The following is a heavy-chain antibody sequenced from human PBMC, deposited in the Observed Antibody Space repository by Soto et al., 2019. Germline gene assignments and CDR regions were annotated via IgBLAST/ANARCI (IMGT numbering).Heavy chain of an antibody. CDR1: GYSISNGGYY. J-gene: IGHJ3*02. CDR3: ARTTDAFDI. CDR2: IYYSGST. V-gene: IGHV4-31*03. Sequence: QVQLQESGPGLVKPSQTLSLTCTVSGYSISNGGYYWSWIRQRPGEGLEWLGYIYYSGSTYYNPSLKSRPSISVHTSKNQFSLKVNSVTAADTAVYYCARTTDAFDIWGQGTMVTVSS. D-gene: IGHD1-1*01.